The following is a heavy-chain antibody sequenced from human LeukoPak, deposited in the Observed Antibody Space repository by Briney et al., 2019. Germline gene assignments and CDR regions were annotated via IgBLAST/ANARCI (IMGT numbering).Heavy chain of an antibody. CDR1: GGTFSSYA. J-gene: IGHJ4*02. CDR2: VIPIFGTA. D-gene: IGHD3-10*01. CDR3: ARDPSMIRGENTPYFDS. Sequence: ASVKVSCKASGGTFSSYAISWVRQAPGQGLEWMGGVIPIFGTANYAQKFQGRVTITADESTSTAYMELSSLRPEDTAVYYCARDPSMIRGENTPYFDSWGQGTLVTVSS. V-gene: IGHV1-69*13.